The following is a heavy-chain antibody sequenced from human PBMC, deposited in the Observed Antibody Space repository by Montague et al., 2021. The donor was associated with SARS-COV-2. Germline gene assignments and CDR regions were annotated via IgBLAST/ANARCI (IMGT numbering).Heavy chain of an antibody. CDR2: IYSSGNA. CDR1: GGSIYYYY. V-gene: IGHV4-4*07. Sequence: SETLSLTCTVSGGSIYYYYWHWLRQSAAKGLEWIGRIYSSGNANYSPSLKSRVTMSVDTSKNQFSLKLSSVTAADTAVYYCARGARQGYGFRLGSFDSWGQGTLVTVSS. J-gene: IGHJ4*02. CDR3: ARGARQGYGFRLGSFDS. D-gene: IGHD3-10*01.